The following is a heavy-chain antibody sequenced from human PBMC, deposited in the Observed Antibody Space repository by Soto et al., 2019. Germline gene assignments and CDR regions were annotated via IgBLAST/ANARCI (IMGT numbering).Heavy chain of an antibody. V-gene: IGHV3-23*01. CDR3: AKPRSYYDSSGYYAYYYFAMDV. D-gene: IGHD3-22*01. J-gene: IGHJ6*02. CDR2: ISGSGDST. Sequence: GESLKISCAASGFSFSTYAMSWVRQAPGEGLEWVSSISGSGDSTYYADSVKGRFTISRDNSKKTLYVQMNSLRAEDTAVYYCAKPRSYYDSSGYYAYYYFAMDVWGQGTTVTVSS. CDR1: GFSFSTYA.